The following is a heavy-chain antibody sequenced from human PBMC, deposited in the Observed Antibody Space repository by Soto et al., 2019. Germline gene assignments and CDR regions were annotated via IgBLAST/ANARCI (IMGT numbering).Heavy chain of an antibody. J-gene: IGHJ4*02. V-gene: IGHV3-49*03. CDR3: TRVGVRYFDWLLDY. CDR2: IRSKAYGGTT. D-gene: IGHD3-9*01. CDR1: GFTFGDYA. Sequence: SGGSLRLSCTASGFTFGDYAMSWFRQAPGKGLEWVGFIRSKAYGGTTEYAASVKGRFTISRDDSKSIAYLQMNSLKTEDTAVYYCTRVGVRYFDWLLDYWGQGTLVTVSS.